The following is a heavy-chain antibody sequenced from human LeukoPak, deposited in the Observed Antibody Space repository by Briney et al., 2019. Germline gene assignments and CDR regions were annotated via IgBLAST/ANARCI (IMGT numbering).Heavy chain of an antibody. CDR3: ARDGLYSGSYYT. J-gene: IGHJ5*02. CDR2: INSDASTI. CDR1: GLTFSSDW. V-gene: IGHV3-74*01. D-gene: IGHD1-26*01. Sequence: GGSLRLSCAASGLTFSSDWMHWVRQVPGKGLVWVSRINSDASTINYADSVKGRFTISRDNSKNTLYLQMNSLRAEDTAVYYCARDGLYSGSYYTWGQGTLVTVSS.